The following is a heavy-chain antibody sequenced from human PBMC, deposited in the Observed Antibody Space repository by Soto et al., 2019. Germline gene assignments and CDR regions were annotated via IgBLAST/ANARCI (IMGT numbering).Heavy chain of an antibody. CDR3: ARGGYSYGDGGLPYYYYGMDV. Sequence: GASVKVSCKASGYTFTGYYMHWVRQAPGQGLEWMGWINPNSGGTNYAQKFQGWVTMTRDTSISTAYMELSRLRSDDTAVYYCARGGYSYGDGGLPYYYYGMDVWGQGTTVTVSS. D-gene: IGHD5-18*01. CDR1: GYTFTGYY. CDR2: INPNSGGT. J-gene: IGHJ6*02. V-gene: IGHV1-2*04.